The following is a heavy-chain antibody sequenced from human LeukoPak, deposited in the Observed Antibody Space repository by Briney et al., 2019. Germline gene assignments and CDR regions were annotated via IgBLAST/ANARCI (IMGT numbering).Heavy chain of an antibody. CDR2: ISDDGSIT. CDR3: VRRYYEYNVYDRHSDF. CDR1: GFTFSRDW. J-gene: IGHJ4*02. D-gene: IGHD5/OR15-5a*01. Sequence: QSGGSLRLSCAASGFTFSRDWMHWVRQAPGKGLVWVSRISDDGSITTYADSVQGRFTISRDNAKSTVFLQMNSLRVEDTAVYFCVRRYYEYNVYDRHSDFWGQGILVTVSS. V-gene: IGHV3-74*03.